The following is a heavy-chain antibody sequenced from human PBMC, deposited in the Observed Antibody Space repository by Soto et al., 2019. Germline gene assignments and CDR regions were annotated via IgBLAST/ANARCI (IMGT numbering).Heavy chain of an antibody. D-gene: IGHD4-17*01. CDR1: AFTFSNYA. Sequence: PGGSLRLSCAASAFTFSNYAMHWVRQAPGKGLQWLAVISYDGNNKYYADSVEGRFTISRDNSKNTVYLQMNSLRLEDTAVYYCARGPSYSDSYFDHWGQGTLVTVSS. J-gene: IGHJ4*02. CDR2: ISYDGNNK. CDR3: ARGPSYSDSYFDH. V-gene: IGHV3-30*03.